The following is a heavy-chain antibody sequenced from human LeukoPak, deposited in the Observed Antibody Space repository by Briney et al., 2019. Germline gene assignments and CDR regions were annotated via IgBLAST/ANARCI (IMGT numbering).Heavy chain of an antibody. V-gene: IGHV3-72*01. CDR3: TRENYWNLDY. CDR2: SRNKENNYAA. CDR1: GFSFSDFF. D-gene: IGHD1-1*01. Sequence: GGSLRLSCAVSGFSFSDFFMDWVRQAPEKGLEWIGRSRNKENNYAAEYAASVKGRFTISRDDSKDPLYLQLSSLKTEDTAVYYCTRENYWNLDYWGQGTLVTVSS. J-gene: IGHJ4*02.